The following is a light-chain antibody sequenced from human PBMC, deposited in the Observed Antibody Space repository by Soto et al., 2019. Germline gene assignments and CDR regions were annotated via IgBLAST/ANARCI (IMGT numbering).Light chain of an antibody. CDR1: QSVSSNH. CDR2: GAS. CDR3: QQESSSPRT. Sequence: DIVLPKCSGTLPLCIGKSATLSCWASQSVSSNHLAWYQQKPGQAPRLLIYGASSRATGIPDRVRGRGSGTYFTLTISILEPEDHAVYYLQQESSSPRTVGQGTTGDIK. J-gene: IGKJ1*01. V-gene: IGKV3-20*01.